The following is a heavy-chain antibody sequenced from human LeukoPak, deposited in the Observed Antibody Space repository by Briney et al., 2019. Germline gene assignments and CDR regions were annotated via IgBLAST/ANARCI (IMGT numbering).Heavy chain of an antibody. D-gene: IGHD6-13*01. CDR2: IWFDGSNK. J-gene: IGHJ4*02. CDR3: ARIGSSWSADY. Sequence: GGSLRLSCAASGFTFNSYGMYWVRQAPGQGLEWVAIIWFDGSNKDYADSVKGRFTISRDNSKNTLYLQMNSLRVEDTAVYYCARIGSSWSADYWGQGTLVTVSS. V-gene: IGHV3-33*01. CDR1: GFTFNSYG.